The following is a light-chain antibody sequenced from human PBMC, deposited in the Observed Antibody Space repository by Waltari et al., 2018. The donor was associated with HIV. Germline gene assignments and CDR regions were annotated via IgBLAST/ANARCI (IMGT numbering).Light chain of an antibody. CDR1: SSDVGGYNY. Sequence: QSALTQPPSVSGSPGQSITISCTGTSSDVGGYNYVSWYQQHPGKAPKLMIYEVSNRPSGVCNRFSGSKSGNTASLTISGLQAEDEADYYCSSYTSSSTVVEFGGGTKLTVL. V-gene: IGLV2-14*01. J-gene: IGLJ2*01. CDR2: EVS. CDR3: SSYTSSSTVVE.